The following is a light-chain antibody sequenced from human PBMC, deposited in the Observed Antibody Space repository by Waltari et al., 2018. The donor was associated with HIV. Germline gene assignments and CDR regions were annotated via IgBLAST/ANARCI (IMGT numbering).Light chain of an antibody. J-gene: IGLJ2*01. V-gene: IGLV1-44*01. CDR3: AAWDDSLNGVV. CDR1: GSNIASNT. CDR2: NNN. Sequence: QSVLTQPPSASGTPGQRVTISCSGSGSNIASNTVSWYQQLPATAPKLLIYNNNERPSGVPDRFSGSTSGTSASLAISGLQSESEADYYCAAWDDSLNGVVFGGGTKLTVL.